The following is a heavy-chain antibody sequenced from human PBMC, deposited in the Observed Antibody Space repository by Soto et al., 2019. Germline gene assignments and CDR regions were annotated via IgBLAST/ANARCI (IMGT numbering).Heavy chain of an antibody. V-gene: IGHV3-23*01. CDR1: GFTFSSYA. Sequence: EVQLLESGGGLVQPGWSLRLSCAASGFTFSSYAMSWVRQAPGKGLEWVSASSGSGGSTYYADSVKGRFTISRDNSKNTLYLQMNSLRAEDTAVYYCAKEGPTTVTTGNWFDPWGQGTLVTVSS. D-gene: IGHD4-17*01. CDR3: AKEGPTTVTTGNWFDP. CDR2: SSGSGGST. J-gene: IGHJ5*02.